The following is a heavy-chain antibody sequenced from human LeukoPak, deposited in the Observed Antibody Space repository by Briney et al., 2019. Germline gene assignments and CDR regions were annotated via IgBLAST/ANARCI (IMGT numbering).Heavy chain of an antibody. Sequence: GASVKISCKALGFTFTTFYIHLLRQAPGQGLEWMGIISPLGGTTRYAQKFQGRLTMTRDLSTSTVYMEVSSLTSDDTAIYYRAREEARYFDFWGRGTLVTVSS. CDR2: ISPLGGTT. V-gene: IGHV1-46*01. J-gene: IGHJ2*01. CDR3: AREEARYFDF. CDR1: GFTFTTFY.